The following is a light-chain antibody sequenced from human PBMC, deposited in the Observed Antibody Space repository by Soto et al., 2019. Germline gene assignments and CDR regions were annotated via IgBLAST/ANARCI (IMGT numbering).Light chain of an antibody. V-gene: IGKV1-5*01. CDR3: QHYDESPWT. CDR2: DAS. CDR1: QSISAS. Sequence: IQMTQSPSTLSASVGDRVTITCRATQSISASLAWYQQKPGEAPTLLIYDASSLESGVPSRFSGGGSETEFTLTISSLQPDDVATYYCQHYDESPWTFGQGTKVDIK. J-gene: IGKJ1*01.